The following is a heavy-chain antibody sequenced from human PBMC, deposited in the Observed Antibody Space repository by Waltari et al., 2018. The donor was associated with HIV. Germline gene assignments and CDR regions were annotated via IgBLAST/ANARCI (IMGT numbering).Heavy chain of an antibody. D-gene: IGHD5-18*01. CDR3: ARRGIQLWFYAFDI. V-gene: IGHV4-61*02. Sequence: QVQLQESGPGLVQPSQTLSLTCTVSACSISSGRYYWSWIRQPAGKGLEWIGRIYTSGSTNYNPSLKSRVTISVDTSKNQFSLKLSSVTAADTAVYYCARRGIQLWFYAFDIWGQGTMVTVSS. CDR2: IYTSGST. J-gene: IGHJ3*02. CDR1: ACSISSGRYY.